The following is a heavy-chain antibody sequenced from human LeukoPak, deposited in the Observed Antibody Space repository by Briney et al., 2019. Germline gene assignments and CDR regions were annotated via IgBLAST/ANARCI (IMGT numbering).Heavy chain of an antibody. D-gene: IGHD3-9*01. Sequence: PGGSLRLSCAASGFTFSSYSMNWVRQAPGKGLEWVSYISSSGSTIYYADSVKGRFTISRDNAKNSLYLQMNSLRAEDTAVYYCATSTHYDILTGPLDYWGQGTLVTVSS. J-gene: IGHJ4*02. CDR1: GFTFSSYS. CDR3: ATSTHYDILTGPLDY. CDR2: ISSSGSTI. V-gene: IGHV3-48*04.